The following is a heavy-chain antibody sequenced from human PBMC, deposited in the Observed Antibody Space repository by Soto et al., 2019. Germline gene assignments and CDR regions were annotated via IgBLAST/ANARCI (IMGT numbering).Heavy chain of an antibody. CDR3: ARELAAGVATINGWGDNWFDP. CDR1: GGSISGGVYY. J-gene: IGHJ5*02. Sequence: KPSETLSLTCTVSGGSISGGVYYWNWIRHHPGKGLEWIGYIYYSGSTYYNPSLKSRVTISIDTSKNQFSLKLSSVTAADTAVYYCARELAAGVATINGWGDNWFDPWGQGTLVTVSS. D-gene: IGHD3-16*01. CDR2: IYYSGST. V-gene: IGHV4-31*03.